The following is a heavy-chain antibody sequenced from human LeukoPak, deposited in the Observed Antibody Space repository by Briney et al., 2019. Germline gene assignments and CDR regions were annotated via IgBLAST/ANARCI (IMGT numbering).Heavy chain of an antibody. J-gene: IGHJ6*02. CDR1: GFTFSTYW. CDR2: IKHDGSGK. Sequence: PGGSLRLSCAASGFTFSTYWMSWVRQAPGKGLEWVANIKHDGSGKKYVDSAKGRFTISRDNAKRSLYLQMNSLRAEDTAVYYCARKMNIVGAQGWGYGLDVWGRGTTVTVSS. D-gene: IGHD1-26*01. CDR3: ARKMNIVGAQGWGYGLDV. V-gene: IGHV3-7*05.